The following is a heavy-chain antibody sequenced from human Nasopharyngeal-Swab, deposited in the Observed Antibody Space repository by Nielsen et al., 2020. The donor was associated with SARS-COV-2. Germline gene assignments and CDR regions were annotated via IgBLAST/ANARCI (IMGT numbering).Heavy chain of an antibody. CDR2: ISGSGGST. D-gene: IGHD6-19*01. V-gene: IGHV3-23*01. J-gene: IGHJ4*02. CDR3: AKDRLYAVAGGVDY. CDR1: GFTFSSYA. Sequence: GESLKISCAASGFTFSSYAMSWVRQAPGKGPEWVSAISGSGGSTYYADSVKGRFTISRDNSKNTLYLQMNSLRAEDTAVYYCAKDRLYAVAGGVDYWGQGTLVTVSS.